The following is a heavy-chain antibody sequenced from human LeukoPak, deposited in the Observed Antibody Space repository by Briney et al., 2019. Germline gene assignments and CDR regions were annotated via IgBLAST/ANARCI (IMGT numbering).Heavy chain of an antibody. CDR1: GFTFSDHY. D-gene: IGHD2-15*01. V-gene: IGHV3-73*01. CDR3: SANYCSGTNCYYY. Sequence: PGGSLRLSCAASGFTFSDHYIDWVRQAPGKGLEWVGRIRSKTNSYATAYAASVKGRFTISRDDSKNTAYLQMNSLKTEDAAVYYCSANYCSGTNCYYYWGQGTLVTVSS. J-gene: IGHJ4*02. CDR2: IRSKTNSYAT.